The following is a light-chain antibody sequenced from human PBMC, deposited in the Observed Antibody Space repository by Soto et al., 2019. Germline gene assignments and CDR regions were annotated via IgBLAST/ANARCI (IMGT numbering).Light chain of an antibody. V-gene: IGKV1-39*01. Sequence: DIQMTQSPSSLSASVGDRVNITCRASQSISIFLNWYQQKPGGAPKLQISAASTLQGGVPSRFSGSGSGTDFTLTISSLQPEDFATYFCQQTYRTPPTFGGGTKVEI. CDR3: QQTYRTPPT. J-gene: IGKJ4*01. CDR2: AAS. CDR1: QSISIF.